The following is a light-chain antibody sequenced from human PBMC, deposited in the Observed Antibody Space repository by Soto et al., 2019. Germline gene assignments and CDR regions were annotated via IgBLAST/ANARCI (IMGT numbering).Light chain of an antibody. CDR2: AAS. J-gene: IGKJ2*01. V-gene: IGKV1-9*01. CDR1: QGISSY. CDR3: QQLNSYPYT. Sequence: IQLTQSPSSLSASVGDRVTLTCRASQGISSYLAWYQQKPGKAPKLLIYAASTSQSGVPSRFSGSGSGTDFTLTISSLQPEDFATYYCQQLNSYPYTFGQGTKLEIK.